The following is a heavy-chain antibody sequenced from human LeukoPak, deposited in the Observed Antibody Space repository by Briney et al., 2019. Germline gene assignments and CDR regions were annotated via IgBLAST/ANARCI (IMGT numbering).Heavy chain of an antibody. J-gene: IGHJ4*02. Sequence: GGSLRLSCAASGFTFSSYGMSWVRQAPGKGLGWVSGISGSGGTTYYADSVKGRFTISRDNSKNMLYLQMNSLRAEDTAVYYCASTYYYGSGDYWGQGTLVTVSS. V-gene: IGHV3-23*01. D-gene: IGHD3-10*01. CDR1: GFTFSSYG. CDR2: ISGSGGTT. CDR3: ASTYYYGSGDY.